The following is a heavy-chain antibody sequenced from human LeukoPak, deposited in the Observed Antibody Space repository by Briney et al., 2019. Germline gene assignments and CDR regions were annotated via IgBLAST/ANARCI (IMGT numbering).Heavy chain of an antibody. J-gene: IGHJ4*02. D-gene: IGHD2-15*01. Sequence: PGGSLRLSCAASGFTFSSYGMHWVRQAPGRGLEWVAVISYDGSNKYYADSVKGRFTISRDNSKNTLYLQMNSLRAEDTAVYYCAKDKEVVVVAANYFDYWGQGTLVTVSS. CDR1: GFTFSSYG. CDR3: AKDKEVVVVAANYFDY. V-gene: IGHV3-30*18. CDR2: ISYDGSNK.